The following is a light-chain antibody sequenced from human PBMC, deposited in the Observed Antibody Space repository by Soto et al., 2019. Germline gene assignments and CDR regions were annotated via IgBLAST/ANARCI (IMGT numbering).Light chain of an antibody. CDR1: QSVSSY. CDR2: DAS. Sequence: EIVLTQSPATLSLSPGERATLSCRASQSVSSYLARYQQKPGQAPRLLIYDASNRATGIPARFSGSGSGTDFTLPISSLEPEDFAVYYCQQRSNWPPGWTFGQGTKVEIK. J-gene: IGKJ1*01. CDR3: QQRSNWPPGWT. V-gene: IGKV3-11*01.